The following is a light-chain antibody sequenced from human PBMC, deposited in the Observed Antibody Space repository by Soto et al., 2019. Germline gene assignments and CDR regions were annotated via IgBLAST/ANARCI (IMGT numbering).Light chain of an antibody. CDR2: YDS. V-gene: IGLV3-21*04. Sequence: SYELTQPPSVSVAPEKTATITYGGNNIGNKRVHWYRQKPGQAPVLVISYDSDRPSGIPERFSGSNSGNTATLTISRVEAGDEADYYCQVWDIMTDNYVFGSGTKLTVL. J-gene: IGLJ1*01. CDR1: NIGNKR. CDR3: QVWDIMTDNYV.